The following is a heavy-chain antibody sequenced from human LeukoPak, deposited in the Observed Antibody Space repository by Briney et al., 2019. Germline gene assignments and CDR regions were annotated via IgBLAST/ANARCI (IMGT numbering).Heavy chain of an antibody. CDR2: IYYSGST. CDR3: ASIPGFTFSSGYYY. D-gene: IGHD3-22*01. J-gene: IGHJ4*02. V-gene: IGHV4-31*03. CDR1: GGSISSGGYY. Sequence: PSETLSLTCTVSGGSISSGGYYWSWIRQHPGKGLEWIGYIYYSGSTYYNPSLKSRVTISIDTSKNQFSLKLSSVTAADTAVYYCASIPGFTFSSGYYYWGQGTLVTVSS.